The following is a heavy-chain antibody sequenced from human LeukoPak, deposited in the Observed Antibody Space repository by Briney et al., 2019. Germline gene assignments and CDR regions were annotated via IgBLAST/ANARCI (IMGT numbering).Heavy chain of an antibody. CDR2: IYNGGST. J-gene: IGHJ4*02. D-gene: IGHD6-19*01. V-gene: IGHV3-66*01. Sequence: GGSLRLSCAASGFTFSDHYMDWVRQAPGKGLEWVSVIYNGGSTKYGDSVKDRFTISRDNSKNTLHLQMNSLRAEDTALYYCARASRWLAFDDWGQGALVTVSA. CDR1: GFTFSDHY. CDR3: ARASRWLAFDD.